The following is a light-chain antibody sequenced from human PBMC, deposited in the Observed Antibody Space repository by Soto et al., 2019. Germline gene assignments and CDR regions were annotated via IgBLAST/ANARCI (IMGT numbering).Light chain of an antibody. J-gene: IGKJ5*01. V-gene: IGKV3-15*01. CDR2: GAS. CDR1: QSVSSS. Sequence: ELMMTQSPPTLSVSPGASATFFCKTSQSVSSSLAWYQQKPGQAPRLLIYGASTRATGTPARFSGSGSGTEFTLTISSLQSEDFAIYYCQQYKNWPPITFGQGTRLEIK. CDR3: QQYKNWPPIT.